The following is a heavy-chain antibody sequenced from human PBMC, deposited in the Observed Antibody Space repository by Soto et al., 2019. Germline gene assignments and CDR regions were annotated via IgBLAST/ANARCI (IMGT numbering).Heavy chain of an antibody. CDR1: GFTFSDYF. Sequence: KPGGSLRLSCAASGFTFSDYFMSWLRQAPGKGLEWVSYISSSGFANYADSVKGRFTISRDNAKNSLYLQMDSLRAEDTAVYYCARDWATTVVTSPYCWGQGTLVTVSS. V-gene: IGHV3-11*05. CDR2: ISSSGFA. CDR3: ARDWATTVVTSPYC. D-gene: IGHD4-17*01. J-gene: IGHJ4*02.